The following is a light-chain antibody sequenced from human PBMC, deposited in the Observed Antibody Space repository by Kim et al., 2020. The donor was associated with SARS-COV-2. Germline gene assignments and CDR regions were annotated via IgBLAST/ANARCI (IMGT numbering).Light chain of an antibody. J-gene: IGLJ2*01. Sequence: GQSITLSCTGTSSDVGSYDYVSWYQQHPGKAPKLMIYDVSHRPSGVSNRFSGSKSGNTASLTISGLQAEDEADYYCSSYTSSSTLVFGGGTQLTVL. CDR2: DVS. CDR1: SSDVGSYDY. CDR3: SSYTSSSTLV. V-gene: IGLV2-14*04.